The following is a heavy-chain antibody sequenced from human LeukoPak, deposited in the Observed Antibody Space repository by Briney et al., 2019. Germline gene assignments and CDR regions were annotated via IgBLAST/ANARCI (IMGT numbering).Heavy chain of an antibody. J-gene: IGHJ4*02. CDR3: ARGGYDILTGYGFDY. CDR1: GGSNSSSSYY. CDR2: IYYSGST. V-gene: IGHV4-39*07. Sequence: SETLSLTCTVSGGSNSSSSYYWGWIRQPPGKGLEWIGSIYYSGSTYYNPSLKSRVTISVDTSKNQFSLKLSSVTAADTAVYYCARGGYDILTGYGFDYWGQGTLVTVSS. D-gene: IGHD3-9*01.